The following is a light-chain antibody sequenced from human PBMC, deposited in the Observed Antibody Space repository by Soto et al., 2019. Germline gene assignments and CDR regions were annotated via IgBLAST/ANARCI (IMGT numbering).Light chain of an antibody. CDR3: HSYHMSLNPHV. Sequence: QSVLTQPPSVSVAPGRGVTISCTASSSNIAAPYDVHWYQHLPGTAPKLLIYDGNNRPSGAPDRFSGSTSGTSASLAITGLQAEHEADYYCHSYHMSLNPHVFGTGTKVTVL. CDR2: DGN. J-gene: IGLJ1*01. V-gene: IGLV1-40*01. CDR1: SSNIAAPYD.